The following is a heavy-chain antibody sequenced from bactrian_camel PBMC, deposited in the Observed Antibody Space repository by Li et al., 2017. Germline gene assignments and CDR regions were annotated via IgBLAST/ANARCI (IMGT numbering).Heavy chain of an antibody. J-gene: IGHJ4*01. CDR3: AARTGATWSLSLGASDYNH. V-gene: IGHV3S29*01. Sequence: VQIGGSLSLSCTASEFSDARVCMGWFRQAPGKERDWVATDNGVGTTYYGDSVKGRFAISRDNAKNTVYLQMNNLRPEDTAMYYCAARTGATWSLSLGASDYNHWGQGTQVTVS. D-gene: IGHD2*01. CDR2: DNGVGTT. CDR1: EFSDARVC.